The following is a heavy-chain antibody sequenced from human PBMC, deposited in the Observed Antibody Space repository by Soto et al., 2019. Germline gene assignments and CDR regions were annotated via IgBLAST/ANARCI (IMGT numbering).Heavy chain of an antibody. D-gene: IGHD3-16*01. J-gene: IGHJ6*02. V-gene: IGHV1-46*01. CDR2: INPSGGST. Sequence: ASVKVSCKASGYTFTSYYMHWVRQAPGQGLEWMGIINPSGGSTSYAQKFQGRVTMTRDTSASTVYMELSSLRSEGTAVYYCAREFGRSSNYYYYYGMDVWGQGTTVTVSS. CDR3: AREFGRSSNYYYYYGMDV. CDR1: GYTFTSYY.